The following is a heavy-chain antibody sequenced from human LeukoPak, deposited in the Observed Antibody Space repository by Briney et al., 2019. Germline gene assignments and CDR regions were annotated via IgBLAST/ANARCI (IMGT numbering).Heavy chain of an antibody. J-gene: IGHJ4*02. CDR2: INHSGST. V-gene: IGHV4-34*01. Sequence: SETLSLTCAVYGGSFSGYYWSWIRQPPGKGLEWIGEINHSGSTNYNPSLKSRVTISVDTSKNQFSLKLSSVTAADTAVYCCASMHYDSSGYYYFDYWGQGTLVTVSS. D-gene: IGHD3-22*01. CDR1: GGSFSGYY. CDR3: ASMHYDSSGYYYFDY.